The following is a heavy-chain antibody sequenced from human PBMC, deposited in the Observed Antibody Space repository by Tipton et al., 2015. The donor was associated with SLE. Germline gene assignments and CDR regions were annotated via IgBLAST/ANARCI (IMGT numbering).Heavy chain of an antibody. J-gene: IGHJ3*02. V-gene: IGHV4-61*02. Sequence: TLSLTCTVSGGSISSGSYYWSWIRQPAGKGLEWIGRIYTSGSTNYNPSLKSRVTISVDTSKNQFSLKLSSVTAADTAVYYCARDSSKLSHAFDIWGQGTMVTVSS. D-gene: IGHD3-16*02. CDR2: IYTSGST. CDR1: GGSISSGSYY. CDR3: ARDSSKLSHAFDI.